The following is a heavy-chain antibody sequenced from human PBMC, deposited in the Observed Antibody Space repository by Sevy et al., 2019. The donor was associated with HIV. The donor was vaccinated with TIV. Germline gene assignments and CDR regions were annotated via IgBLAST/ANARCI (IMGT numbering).Heavy chain of an antibody. D-gene: IGHD2-2*01. CDR1: GFTFSTYG. V-gene: IGHV3-30*02. Sequence: GGSLRLSCAASGFTFSTYGMHWVRQAPGKGLEWVAFIRFDGTIKYYTDSVKGRSTISRDISKNTLYLQMNSLRAEDTAVYFCAKVLHIVVVPAAIDYYYGMDVWGQGTTVTVSS. CDR3: AKVLHIVVVPAAIDYYYGMDV. CDR2: IRFDGTIK. J-gene: IGHJ6*02.